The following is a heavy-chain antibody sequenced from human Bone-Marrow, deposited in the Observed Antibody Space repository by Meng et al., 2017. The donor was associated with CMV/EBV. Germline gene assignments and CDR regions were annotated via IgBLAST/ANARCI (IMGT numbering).Heavy chain of an antibody. D-gene: IGHD3-10*01. CDR1: GFTFSSYA. J-gene: IGHJ4*02. V-gene: IGHV3-23*01. CDR2: NSGSGGST. Sequence: GESLKISCAASGFTFSSYAMSWVRQAPGKGLEWVTANSGSGGSTYYADSVKGRFTISRDNSKNTLYLQMNSLRAEDTAVYYCAKPAFGDTDYWGQGTLVTVSS. CDR3: AKPAFGDTDY.